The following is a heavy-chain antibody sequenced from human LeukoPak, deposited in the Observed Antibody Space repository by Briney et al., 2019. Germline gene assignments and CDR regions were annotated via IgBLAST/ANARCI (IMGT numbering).Heavy chain of an antibody. CDR2: IIPIFGTA. Sequence: SVKVSCKASGYTFTSYYMHWVRQAPGQGLEWMGGIIPIFGTANYAQKFQGRVTITADESTSTAYMELSSLRSEDTAVYYCAGDILTGRDFDYWGQGTLVTVSS. J-gene: IGHJ4*02. CDR3: AGDILTGRDFDY. CDR1: GYTFTSYY. V-gene: IGHV1-69*13. D-gene: IGHD3-9*01.